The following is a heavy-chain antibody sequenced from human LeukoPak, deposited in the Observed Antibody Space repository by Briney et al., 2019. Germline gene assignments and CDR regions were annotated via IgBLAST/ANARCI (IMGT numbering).Heavy chain of an antibody. CDR3: ARGAYCSGGSCYADY. Sequence: GSLRLSCAASGFTFRTYAMHWVRQAPGKGLEWVAVISYDGSNKYYADSVKGRFTISRDNSKSTLDLQVNSVRSEDTAVYYCARGAYCSGGSCYADYWGQGTLVTVSS. V-gene: IGHV3-30*04. J-gene: IGHJ4*02. D-gene: IGHD2-15*01. CDR1: GFTFRTYA. CDR2: ISYDGSNK.